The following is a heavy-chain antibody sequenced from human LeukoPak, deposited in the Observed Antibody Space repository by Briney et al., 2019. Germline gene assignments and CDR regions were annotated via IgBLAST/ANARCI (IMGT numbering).Heavy chain of an antibody. CDR2: ISGTGGGT. D-gene: IGHD3-10*01. J-gene: IGHJ5*02. Sequence: GGSLRLSCAASGLTFSSYAMSWVRQAPGKGLEWVSSISGTGGGTDYADSVKGRFTISRDYSKNTLFLQMNSLRAEDTAVYYCAKGAYYYGSGSYCFDHWGQGTLVTVST. CDR3: AKGAYYYGSGSYCFDH. V-gene: IGHV3-23*01. CDR1: GLTFSSYA.